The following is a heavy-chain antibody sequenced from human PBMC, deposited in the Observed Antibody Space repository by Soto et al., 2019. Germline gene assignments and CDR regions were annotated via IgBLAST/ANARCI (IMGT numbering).Heavy chain of an antibody. Sequence: SETLSLTCTVSGGPISRSTYYWGWIRQPPGKGLEWIGSIYYSGSTYYRPSLKSRVTISVDTSKNQFSLKLSSVTAADTAVYYCARQVPAAIRLGWFDPWGQGTLVTVSS. CDR3: ARQVPAAIRLGWFDP. D-gene: IGHD2-2*02. V-gene: IGHV4-39*01. CDR2: IYYSGST. J-gene: IGHJ5*02. CDR1: GGPISRSTYY.